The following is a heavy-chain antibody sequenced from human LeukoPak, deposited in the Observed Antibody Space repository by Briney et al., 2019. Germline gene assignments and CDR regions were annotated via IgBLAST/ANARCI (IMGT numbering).Heavy chain of an antibody. CDR1: GFTVSSNY. J-gene: IGHJ3*02. V-gene: IGHV3-66*01. D-gene: IGHD2-15*01. CDR3: ARSPRYCSGGSCSPDAFDI. CDR2: IYSGGST. Sequence: PGGSLRLSCAASGFTVSSNYMSWVRQAPGKGLEWASVIYSGGSTYYADSVKGRFTISRDNSKNTLYLQMNSLRAEDTAVYYCARSPRYCSGGSCSPDAFDIWGQGTMVTVPS.